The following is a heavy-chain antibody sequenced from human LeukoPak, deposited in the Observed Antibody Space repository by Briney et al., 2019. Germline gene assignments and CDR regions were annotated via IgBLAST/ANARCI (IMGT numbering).Heavy chain of an antibody. CDR3: TRLQRDRPDVY. CDR1: GFKFSNYW. D-gene: IGHD1-14*01. CDR2: INQDGGVQ. J-gene: IGHJ4*02. V-gene: IGHV3-7*01. Sequence: PGGSLRLSCAASGFKFSNYWMSWVRQVPGKGLEWVANINQDGGVQQYVDSVKGRFTISRDNAKNSLYLHLNSLRAEDTAMYYCTRLQRDRPDVYWGQGTLVTVSS.